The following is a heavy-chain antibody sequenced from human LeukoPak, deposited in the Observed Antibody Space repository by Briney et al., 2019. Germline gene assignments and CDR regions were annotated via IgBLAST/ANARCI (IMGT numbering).Heavy chain of an antibody. CDR1: GGSFSGYY. J-gene: IGHJ5*02. Sequence: PSETLSLTCAVYGGSFSGYYWSWIRQPPGKGLEWNGEINHSGSTNYNPSLKSRVTISVDTSKNQFSLKLSSVTAADTAVYYCARDTGYSSSWIQYNWFDPWGQGTLVTVSS. V-gene: IGHV4-34*01. CDR3: ARDTGYSSSWIQYNWFDP. CDR2: INHSGST. D-gene: IGHD6-13*01.